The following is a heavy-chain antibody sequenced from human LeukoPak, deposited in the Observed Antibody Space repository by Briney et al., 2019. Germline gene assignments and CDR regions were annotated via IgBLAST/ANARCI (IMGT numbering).Heavy chain of an antibody. D-gene: IGHD3-22*01. Sequence: GASVKVSCKASGYTFTSYYMHWVRQAPGQGLEWMGIINPSGGSTSYAQKFQGRVAMTRDTSTSTVYMELSRLRSDDTAVYYCAPDYYDSSGYYSLGYWGQGTLVTVSS. CDR3: APDYYDSSGYYSLGY. CDR1: GYTFTSYY. V-gene: IGHV1-46*03. CDR2: INPSGGST. J-gene: IGHJ4*02.